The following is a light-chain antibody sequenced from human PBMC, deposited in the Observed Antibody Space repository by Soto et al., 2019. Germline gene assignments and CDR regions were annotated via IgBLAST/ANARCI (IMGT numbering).Light chain of an antibody. Sequence: QTVVMQPPSVSAAPGQKVTISCSGSSSNIGNNYVSWYQQLPGTAPKLLIYDNNKRPSGIPDRFSGSKSGTSATLGITGLQTGDEADYYCGTWDSSLSAVVFGGGTKLTVL. CDR1: SSNIGNNY. J-gene: IGLJ2*01. CDR2: DNN. V-gene: IGLV1-51*01. CDR3: GTWDSSLSAVV.